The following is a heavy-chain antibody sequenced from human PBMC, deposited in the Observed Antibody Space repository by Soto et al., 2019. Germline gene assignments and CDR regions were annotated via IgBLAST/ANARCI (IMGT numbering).Heavy chain of an antibody. CDR2: INPSGGST. Sequence: QVQLVQSGAEVKKPGASVKVSCKASGYTFTSYYIHCVRQAPGQGLEWLGVINPSGGSTSYAQKFQCRVTMTRDTYTSTLYMELSSLRSEDTAVYYCARVRGGELYDGMDVWGQGTTVTVSS. D-gene: IGHD3-10*01. V-gene: IGHV1-46*01. J-gene: IGHJ6*02. CDR3: ARVRGGELYDGMDV. CDR1: GYTFTSYY.